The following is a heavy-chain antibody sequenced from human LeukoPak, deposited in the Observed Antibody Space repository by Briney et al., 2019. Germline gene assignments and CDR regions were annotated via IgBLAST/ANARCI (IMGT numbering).Heavy chain of an antibody. CDR1: GFTFSSYW. V-gene: IGHV3-74*01. Sequence: PGGSLRLPCAASGFTFSSYWMHWVRQAPGKGLVWVSRINSDGSGTTYADSVKGRFTISRDNAKNTLYLQMNSLRAEDTAMYYCTRASQTHWFDPWGQGTLVTVSS. CDR3: TRASQTHWFDP. J-gene: IGHJ5*02. CDR2: INSDGSGT.